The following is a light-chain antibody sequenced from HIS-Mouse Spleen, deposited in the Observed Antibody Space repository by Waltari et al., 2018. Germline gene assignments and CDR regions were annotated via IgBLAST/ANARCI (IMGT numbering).Light chain of an antibody. Sequence: QSVLTQPPSVSAAPGQKVTISCPGSSSNSGTNYVTWYQQLPGTAPKLLIYDNNKRPSGIPDRFSGSKSGTSATLGITGLQTGDEADYYCGTWDSSLSAWVFGGGTKLTVL. J-gene: IGLJ3*02. V-gene: IGLV1-51*01. CDR3: GTWDSSLSAWV. CDR1: SSNSGTNY. CDR2: DNN.